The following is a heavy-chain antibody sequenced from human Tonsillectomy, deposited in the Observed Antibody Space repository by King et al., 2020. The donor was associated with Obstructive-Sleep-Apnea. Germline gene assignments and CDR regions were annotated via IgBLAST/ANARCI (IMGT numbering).Heavy chain of an antibody. CDR3: ARHFDSTGSFDF. Sequence: VQLVESGGGLVKPGGSLRLSCAASGFIFSDYYMTWIRQAPGKGLEWGSYISCSSTYTNYADPVKGRFTVSRDNAKNSLYLQMNSLRAEDTAVYYCARHFDSTGSFDFWGQGTLVTVSS. D-gene: IGHD3-22*01. J-gene: IGHJ4*02. CDR2: ISCSSTYT. CDR1: GFIFSDYY. V-gene: IGHV3-11*06.